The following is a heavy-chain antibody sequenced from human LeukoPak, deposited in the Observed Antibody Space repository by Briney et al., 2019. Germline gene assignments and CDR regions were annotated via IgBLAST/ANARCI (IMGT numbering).Heavy chain of an antibody. D-gene: IGHD6-19*01. CDR3: AKDSVLATVAGTALFDY. CDR2: ISWNSGSI. Sequence: PGGSLRLSCAASGFTFSSYSMNWVRQAPGKGLEWVSGISWNSGSIGYADSVKGRFTISRDNAKNSLYLQMNSLRAEDTALYYCAKDSVLATVAGTALFDYWGQGTLVTVSS. V-gene: IGHV3-9*01. J-gene: IGHJ4*02. CDR1: GFTFSSYS.